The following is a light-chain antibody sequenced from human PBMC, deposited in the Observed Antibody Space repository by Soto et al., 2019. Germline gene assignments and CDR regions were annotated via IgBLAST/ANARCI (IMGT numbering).Light chain of an antibody. CDR1: SSNIGAGYD. V-gene: IGLV1-40*01. Sequence: QFVLTQPPSVSGAPGQRVSISCTGSSSNIGAGYDVHWYQQLPGTAPKLLIYGNNNRPSGVPDRFSGSKSGTSASLAITGLQAEDEADYYCQSYDSSLSASGVFGGGTKLTVL. CDR2: GNN. J-gene: IGLJ3*02. CDR3: QSYDSSLSASGV.